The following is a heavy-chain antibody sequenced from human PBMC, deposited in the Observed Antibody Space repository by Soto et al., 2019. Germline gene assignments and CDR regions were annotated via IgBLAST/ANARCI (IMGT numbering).Heavy chain of an antibody. CDR1: GGTFSSYT. Sequence: QVQLVQSGAEVKKPGSSVKVSCKASGGTFSSYTINWVRQAPGQGLEWVGRIIPILGIAKNAQKFQGRVTITADKSTSTAYMELSSEDTSLYYSSAEYGANSAWGQGTLVTVSS. J-gene: IGHJ4*02. CDR3: SAEYGANSA. D-gene: IGHD4-17*01. CDR2: IIPILGIA. V-gene: IGHV1-69*02.